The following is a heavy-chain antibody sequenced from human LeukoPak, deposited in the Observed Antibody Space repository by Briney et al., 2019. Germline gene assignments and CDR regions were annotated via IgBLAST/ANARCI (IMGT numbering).Heavy chain of an antibody. J-gene: IGHJ6*02. CDR2: ISSSGGGT. CDR1: GFIFRNFA. CDR3: AKDLRPIVVLSSYYYYGMDV. D-gene: IGHD2/OR15-2a*01. Sequence: PGGSLRLSCEASGFIFRNFAMSWVRQAPGKGLEWVSAISSSGGGTYYADSVKGRFTITRDNSKNTLDLQMTSLRAEDSAAYYCAKDLRPIVVLSSYYYYGMDVWGQGTTVTVSS. V-gene: IGHV3-23*01.